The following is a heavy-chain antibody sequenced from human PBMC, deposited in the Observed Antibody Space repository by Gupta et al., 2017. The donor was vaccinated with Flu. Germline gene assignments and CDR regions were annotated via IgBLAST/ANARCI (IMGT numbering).Heavy chain of an antibody. CDR1: GASINSGGFF. J-gene: IGHJ6*02. D-gene: IGHD3-16*01. CDR3: VRDLRVELDGLPVQVEYYYGMDV. Sequence: VQLQESGPGQVTPSQTLSLPCAVSGASINSGGFFCTWVRQRPGQPLEWIGNIDNAGSTSSNPSLKSRLAISADTANNQFSLKLTSVTAADTAIYYCVRDLRVELDGLPVQVEYYYGMDVWGQGTTVTVS. CDR2: IDNAGST. V-gene: IGHV4-31*11.